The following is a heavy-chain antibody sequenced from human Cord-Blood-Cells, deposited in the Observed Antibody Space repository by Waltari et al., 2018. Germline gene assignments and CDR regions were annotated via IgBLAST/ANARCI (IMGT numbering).Heavy chain of an antibody. Sequence: QVQLVESGGGVVQPGRSLRLSCAASGFTFSSYGMHWVRQAPGKGLEWVAVIWYDGSNKYYADSGKGRFTISRDNSKNTLYLQMNSLRAEDTAVYYCARDGPFYGSGSYYFDYWGQGTLVTVSS. CDR2: IWYDGSNK. V-gene: IGHV3-33*01. CDR1: GFTFSSYG. CDR3: ARDGPFYGSGSYYFDY. D-gene: IGHD3-10*01. J-gene: IGHJ4*02.